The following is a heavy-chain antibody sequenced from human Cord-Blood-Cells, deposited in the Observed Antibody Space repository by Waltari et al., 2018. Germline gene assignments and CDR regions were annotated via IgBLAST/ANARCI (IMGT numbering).Heavy chain of an antibody. CDR2: IYYSGST. CDR3: ARGLYYYGSGSYYNGAGAFDI. CDR1: GGSISSYY. D-gene: IGHD3-10*01. Sequence: QVQLQESGPGLVKPSETLSLTCTVSGGSISSYYWSWIRQPPGKGLEWIGYIYYSGSTNYTLSLKSRVTISVDTSKNQFSLKLSSVTAADTAVYYCARGLYYYGSGSYYNGAGAFDIWGQGTMVTVSS. V-gene: IGHV4-59*01. J-gene: IGHJ3*02.